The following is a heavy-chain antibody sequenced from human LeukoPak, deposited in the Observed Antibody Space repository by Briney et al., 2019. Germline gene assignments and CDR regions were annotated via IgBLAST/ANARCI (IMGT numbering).Heavy chain of an antibody. D-gene: IGHD3-10*01. V-gene: IGHV1-18*04. Sequence: ASVKVSCKASGYTFTSYGINRVRQAPGQGLEWMGWISVYNGNTNYAQNVQDRVTMTTDTSTSTAYMELRSLRSDDTAVYYCARDRYGSGSYCRFWGQGTLVTVSS. J-gene: IGHJ4*02. CDR1: GYTFTSYG. CDR2: ISVYNGNT. CDR3: ARDRYGSGSYCRF.